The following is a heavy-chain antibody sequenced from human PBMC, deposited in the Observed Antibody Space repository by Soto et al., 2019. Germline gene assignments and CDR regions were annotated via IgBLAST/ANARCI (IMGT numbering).Heavy chain of an antibody. CDR2: IYYSGSS. Sequence: SETLSLTCTVSGDSISSGGYYWSWIRQHPGKGLGWIGYIYYSGSSYYNPSLKSRLTMSVDTSKNQFSLKLISVTAADTAVYYCARDLYSGIYSAFDILGQGIMVTVSS. D-gene: IGHD1-26*01. CDR3: ARDLYSGIYSAFDI. CDR1: GDSISSGGYY. J-gene: IGHJ3*02. V-gene: IGHV4-31*03.